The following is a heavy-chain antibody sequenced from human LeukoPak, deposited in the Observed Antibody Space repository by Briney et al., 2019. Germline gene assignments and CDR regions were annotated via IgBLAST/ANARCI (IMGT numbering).Heavy chain of an antibody. CDR3: ARIVGASYYFDY. Sequence: SETLSLTCTVSGGSISSYYWNWIRQPPGKGLEWIGKIYHSGSTNYNPSLKSRVTISIDKSKNQFSLRLSSVTAADTAVYYCARIVGASYYFDYWGQGTLVTVSS. V-gene: IGHV4-59*12. CDR1: GGSISSYY. CDR2: IYHSGST. J-gene: IGHJ4*02. D-gene: IGHD1-26*01.